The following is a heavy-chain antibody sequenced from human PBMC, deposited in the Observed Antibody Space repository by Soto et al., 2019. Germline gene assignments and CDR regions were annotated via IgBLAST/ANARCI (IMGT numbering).Heavy chain of an antibody. D-gene: IGHD2-2*01. V-gene: IGHV1-69*01. CDR3: ARRRHCSSTSCSPYYYYGMDV. J-gene: IGHJ6*02. CDR2: IIPIFGTA. CDR1: GGTFSSYA. Sequence: QVQLVQSGAEVKKPGSLVKVSCKASGGTFSSYAISWVRQAPGQGLEWMGGIIPIFGTANYAQKFQGRVTITADESTSTAYMELSSLRSEDTAVYYCARRRHCSSTSCSPYYYYGMDVWGQGTTVTVSS.